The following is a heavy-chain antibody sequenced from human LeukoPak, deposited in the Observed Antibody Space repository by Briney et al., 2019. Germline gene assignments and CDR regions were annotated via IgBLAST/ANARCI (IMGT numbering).Heavy chain of an antibody. CDR3: ARLTTVTTTHWFDP. D-gene: IGHD4-17*01. CDR1: GXSFSGYY. Sequence: SETLSLTCAVYGXSFSGYYWSWIRQPPGKGLEWIGEINHSGSTNYNPPLKSRVTISVDTSKNQFSLKLSSVTAADTAVYYCARLTTVTTTHWFDPWGQGTLVTVSS. CDR2: INHSGST. V-gene: IGHV4-34*01. J-gene: IGHJ5*02.